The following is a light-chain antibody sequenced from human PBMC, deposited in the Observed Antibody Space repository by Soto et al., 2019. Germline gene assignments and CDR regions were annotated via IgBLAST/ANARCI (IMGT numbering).Light chain of an antibody. V-gene: IGLV2-14*01. Sequence: QSVLTQPASVSGSPGQSITISCTGTTSDVGSHNFVSWYQQLPGKAPKLLIYEVTNRPSGTSNRFSGSKSGNTAFLTISGLQAEDEADYYCSSFTNSILVFGGGTKLTVL. CDR2: EVT. CDR3: SSFTNSILV. J-gene: IGLJ3*02. CDR1: TSDVGSHNF.